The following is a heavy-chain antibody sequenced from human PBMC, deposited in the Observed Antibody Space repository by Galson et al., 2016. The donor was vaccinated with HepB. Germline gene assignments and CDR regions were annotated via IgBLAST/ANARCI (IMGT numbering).Heavy chain of an antibody. CDR2: ISGSGGST. CDR3: VLVMALPLGGDF. V-gene: IGHV3-23*01. Sequence: SLRLSCAASGFTFSSSAMSWVRQAPFKGLALVSAISGSGGSTYYADSVKGRLTISRDNSKNKLYLQMNSLRAEDTAVYYCVLVMALPLGGDFWGQGTLVTVSS. CDR1: GFTFSSSA. J-gene: IGHJ4*02. D-gene: IGHD2-21*01.